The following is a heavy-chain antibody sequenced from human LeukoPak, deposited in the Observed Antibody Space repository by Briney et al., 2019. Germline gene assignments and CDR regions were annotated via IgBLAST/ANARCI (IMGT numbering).Heavy chain of an antibody. Sequence: GGSLRLSFAASGFPFDDYGMSWVRPAPGKGLEWVSGINWNGGSTGYADSVKGRFTISRDNAKNSLYLQMNSLRAEDTALYYCAREVDIVATGLDYWGQGTLVTVSS. J-gene: IGHJ4*02. CDR2: INWNGGST. V-gene: IGHV3-20*03. D-gene: IGHD5-12*01. CDR1: GFPFDDYG. CDR3: AREVDIVATGLDY.